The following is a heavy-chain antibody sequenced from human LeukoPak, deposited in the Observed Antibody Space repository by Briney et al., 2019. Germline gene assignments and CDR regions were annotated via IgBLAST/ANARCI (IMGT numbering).Heavy chain of an antibody. D-gene: IGHD3-22*01. J-gene: IGHJ4*02. CDR2: ISGSGGSA. V-gene: IGHV3-23*01. CDR3: AREAYDSSLY. CDR1: GFAFSTYD. Sequence: GGSLRLSCAASGFAFSTYDMGWVRQAPGKGLEWVSVISGSGGSAYYADSVKGRFTISRDNAKNSLFLQMNSLRAEDTAVYYCAREAYDSSLYWGQGTLVTVSS.